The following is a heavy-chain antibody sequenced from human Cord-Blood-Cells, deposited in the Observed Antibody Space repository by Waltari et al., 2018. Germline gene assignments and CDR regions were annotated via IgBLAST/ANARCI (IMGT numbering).Heavy chain of an antibody. V-gene: IGHV4-39*01. CDR1: GGSIRSSSYY. D-gene: IGHD6-19*01. J-gene: IGHJ4*02. CDR3: ARHSVAGFYAYYFDY. CDR2: IYYSGST. Sequence: QLQLQESGPGLVKPSETLSLTCTVSGGSIRSSSYYWGWIRQPPGKGLEWIGSIYYSGSTYYNPSLKSRVTISVDTSKNQFSLKLSSVTAADTAVYYCARHSVAGFYAYYFDYWGQGTLVTVSS.